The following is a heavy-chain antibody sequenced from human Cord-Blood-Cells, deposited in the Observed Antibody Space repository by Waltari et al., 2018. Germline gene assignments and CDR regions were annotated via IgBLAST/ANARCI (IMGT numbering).Heavy chain of an antibody. V-gene: IGHV1-2*02. CDR2: INPNSGGT. J-gene: IGHJ4*02. Sequence: QVQLVQSGAEVKKPGASVKVSCKASGYTFTGYYMHWVRQAPGQGLEWMGWINPNSGGTNYAQKFQGRVTMTRDTSISTTYMELSRLRSDDTAVYYCARVWGSGDQIESEFDYWGQGTLVTVSS. CDR1: GYTFTGYY. D-gene: IGHD3-16*01. CDR3: ARVWGSGDQIESEFDY.